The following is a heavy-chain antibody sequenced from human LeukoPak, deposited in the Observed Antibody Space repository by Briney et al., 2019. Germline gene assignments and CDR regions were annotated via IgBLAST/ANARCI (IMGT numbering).Heavy chain of an antibody. CDR1: GYTFSGYY. V-gene: IGHV1-2*06. CDR3: ARGFRKGYSGYDLYFFDY. CDR2: INPNSGGT. Sequence: ASVKVSCKASGYTFSGYYMHWVRQAPGQGLEWMGRINPNSGGTNYGQKFQGRVTMTRDTSISTAYMELSRLRSDDTAVYYCARGFRKGYSGYDLYFFDYWGQGTLVTVSS. D-gene: IGHD5-12*01. J-gene: IGHJ4*02.